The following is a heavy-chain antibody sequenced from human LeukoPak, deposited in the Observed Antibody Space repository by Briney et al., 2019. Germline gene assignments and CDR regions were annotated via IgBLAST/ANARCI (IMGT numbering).Heavy chain of an antibody. V-gene: IGHV3-21*01. CDR3: ARSITMIVVVSYMDV. Sequence: GGSLRLSCAASGFTFSSYSMNWVRQAPGKGLEWVSSISSSSSYIYYADSVKGRFTISRDNAKNSLYLQMNSLRAEDTAVYYCARSITMIVVVSYMDVWGKGTTVTVSS. CDR2: ISSSSSYI. D-gene: IGHD3-22*01. CDR1: GFTFSSYS. J-gene: IGHJ6*03.